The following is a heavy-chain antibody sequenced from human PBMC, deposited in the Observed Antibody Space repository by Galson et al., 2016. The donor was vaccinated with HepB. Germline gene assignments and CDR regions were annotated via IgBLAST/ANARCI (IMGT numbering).Heavy chain of an antibody. CDR2: ITANGGKS. Sequence: SLRLSCAASGLTFSNYNFHWVRQAPGKGLEYVSAITANGGKSFYADSVKGRFTVSRDDSKATLYLQMSSLRPEDTAVYYCVKMWGNSSPRDFDHWGQGTLVTVSS. CDR1: GLTFSNYN. D-gene: IGHD1-26*01. V-gene: IGHV3-64D*08. J-gene: IGHJ4*02. CDR3: VKMWGNSSPRDFDH.